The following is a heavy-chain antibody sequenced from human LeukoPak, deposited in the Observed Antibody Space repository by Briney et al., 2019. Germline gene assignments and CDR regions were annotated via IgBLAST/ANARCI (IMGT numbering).Heavy chain of an antibody. D-gene: IGHD5-12*01. Sequence: GXXLXLSCXASGXTXSXYXXNWVRQTPGKXLEWXSSLRASGGITYYADSVKGRFTISRDNSKNTLFLQLNSLRAEDTAVYYCAKDRADVVPTMVLDYWGQGTLVTVSS. J-gene: IGHJ4*02. CDR1: GXTXSXYX. CDR2: LRASGGIT. CDR3: AKDRADVVPTMVLDY. V-gene: IGHV3-23*01.